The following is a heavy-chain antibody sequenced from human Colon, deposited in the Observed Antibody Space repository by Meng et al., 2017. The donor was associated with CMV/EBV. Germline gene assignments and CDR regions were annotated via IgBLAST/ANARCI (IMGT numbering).Heavy chain of an antibody. Sequence: SGETSATYAMNWVRQAPGQGLEWMGWINMNSGKATYAQGFTGQFVFSLDTSVSTAYLEIRSLKDEDTAVYYCALEDILTGQYSFDYWGQGSLVTVSS. D-gene: IGHD3-9*01. CDR3: ALEDILTGQYSFDY. CDR1: GETSATYA. J-gene: IGHJ4*02. CDR2: INMNSGKA. V-gene: IGHV7-4-1*02.